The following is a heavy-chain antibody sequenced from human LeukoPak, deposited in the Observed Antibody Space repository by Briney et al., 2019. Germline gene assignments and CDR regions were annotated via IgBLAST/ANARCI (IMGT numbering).Heavy chain of an antibody. Sequence: GGSLRLSCAASGFTFSSYAMSWVRQAPGKGLEWVSAISGSGGSTYYADSVKGRFTISRDNSKNTLYLQMNSLRAEDTAVYYCARGTAVAERTFDSWGQGTLVTVSS. CDR2: ISGSGGST. CDR1: GFTFSSYA. D-gene: IGHD6-19*01. J-gene: IGHJ4*02. V-gene: IGHV3-23*01. CDR3: ARGTAVAERTFDS.